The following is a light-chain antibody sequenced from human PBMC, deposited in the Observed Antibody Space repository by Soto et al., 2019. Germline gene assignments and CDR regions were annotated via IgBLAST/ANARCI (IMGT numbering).Light chain of an antibody. CDR1: SSDIGAYNR. CDR2: EVN. CDR3: SSFAGSNNFPYV. J-gene: IGLJ1*01. V-gene: IGLV2-8*01. Sequence: QSALTQPPSASGSPGQSVTISCTGTSSDIGAYNRVSWYQQHPGKAPKVLISEVNKRPSGVPDRFSGSKSGNTASLTVSGLQAEDEADYYCSSFAGSNNFPYVFGTGTKVTVL.